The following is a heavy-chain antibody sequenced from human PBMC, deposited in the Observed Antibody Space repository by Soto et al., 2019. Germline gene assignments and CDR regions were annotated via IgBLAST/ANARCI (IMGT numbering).Heavy chain of an antibody. CDR1: GYTFTSYY. CDR2: INPSGGST. D-gene: IGHD3-10*01. CDR3: ARERTTHKITMVRGVIGY. J-gene: IGHJ4*02. Sequence: QVQLVQSGAEVKKPGASVKVSCKASGYTFTSYYMHWVRQAPGQGLEWMGIINPSGGSTSYAQKFQGRVTMTRDTSTSTVYMELSSLRSEDTAVYYCARERTTHKITMVRGVIGYWGQGTLVTVSS. V-gene: IGHV1-46*01.